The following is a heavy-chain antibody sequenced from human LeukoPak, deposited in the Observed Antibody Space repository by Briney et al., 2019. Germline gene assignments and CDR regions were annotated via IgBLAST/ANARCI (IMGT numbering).Heavy chain of an antibody. J-gene: IGHJ5*02. CDR1: GFTVSSNY. CDR2: IYSGGST. CDR3: ARNYGDYYNWFDP. V-gene: IGHV3-66*01. D-gene: IGHD4-17*01. Sequence: PGGSLRLSCAASGFTVSSNYMSWVRQAPGKGLEWVSVIYSGGSTYYADSVKGRFTISRDNSKNTLYLQMNSLRAGDTAVYYCARNYGDYYNWFDPWGQGTLVTVSS.